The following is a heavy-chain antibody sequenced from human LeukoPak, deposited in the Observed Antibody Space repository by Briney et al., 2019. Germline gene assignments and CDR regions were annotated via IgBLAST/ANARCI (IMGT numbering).Heavy chain of an antibody. CDR2: INPSGGST. CDR3: ARARRGGYSGYLAGPFDY. D-gene: IGHD5-12*01. CDR1: GYTFTSYY. V-gene: IGHV1-46*01. Sequence: ASVKVSCKASGYTFTSYYMHWVQQAPGQGLEWMGIINPSGGSTSYAQKFQGRVTMTRDTSTSTVYMELSSLRSEDTAVYYCARARRGGYSGYLAGPFDYWGQGTLVTVSS. J-gene: IGHJ4*02.